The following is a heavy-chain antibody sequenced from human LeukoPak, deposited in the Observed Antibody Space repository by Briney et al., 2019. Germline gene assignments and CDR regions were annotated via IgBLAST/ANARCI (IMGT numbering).Heavy chain of an antibody. CDR2: INSDGSTT. D-gene: IGHD3-22*01. Sequence: PGGSLRLSCAASGFTFSSYWMHCARKAPGKGLVGVTRINSDGSTTSYADSVKGRFTISRDNAKNTLYLQMNSLRAEDTAVYYCAKGPHYYDSSGQPSGFQHWGQGTLVTVSS. CDR1: GFTFSSYW. V-gene: IGHV3-74*01. CDR3: AKGPHYYDSSGQPSGFQH. J-gene: IGHJ1*01.